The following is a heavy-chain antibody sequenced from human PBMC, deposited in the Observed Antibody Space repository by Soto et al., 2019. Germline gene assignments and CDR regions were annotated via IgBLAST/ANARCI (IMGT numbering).Heavy chain of an antibody. CDR1: GGTFNTYN. Sequence: QVQLVQSGAEVKKPGSSVKVSCKASGGTFNTYNINWVRQAPGQGLEWMGGILPIFGTTNYAQRFQGRVTSTAEDSTSPAYMELSSLRSEDTAVYYCARDETGDSYYYYSGMDVWGQGTTVTVTS. CDR2: ILPIFGTT. J-gene: IGHJ6*02. D-gene: IGHD7-27*01. CDR3: ARDETGDSYYYYSGMDV. V-gene: IGHV1-69*01.